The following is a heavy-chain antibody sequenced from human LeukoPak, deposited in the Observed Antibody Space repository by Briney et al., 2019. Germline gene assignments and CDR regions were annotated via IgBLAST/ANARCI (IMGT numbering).Heavy chain of an antibody. D-gene: IGHD6-19*01. V-gene: IGHV3-23*01. Sequence: GGSLRLSCAASGFTFSSYAMSWVRQAPGKGLEWVSAISGSGGSTYYADSVKGRFTISRDNSKNTLYLQMNSLRAEDTAVYYCARDKTEQWLVLEAFDIWGQGTVVTVSS. CDR2: ISGSGGST. J-gene: IGHJ3*02. CDR3: ARDKTEQWLVLEAFDI. CDR1: GFTFSSYA.